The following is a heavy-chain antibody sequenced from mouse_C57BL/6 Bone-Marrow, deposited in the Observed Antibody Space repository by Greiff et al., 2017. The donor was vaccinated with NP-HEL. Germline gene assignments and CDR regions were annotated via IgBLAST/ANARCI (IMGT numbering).Heavy chain of an antibody. D-gene: IGHD1-1*01. CDR3: ARKAYYGRSYEFAY. CDR1: GYTFTTYW. V-gene: IGHV1-50*01. Sequence: LQESGAELVKPGASVKLSCKASGYTFTTYWMQWVKQRPGQGLEWIGEIDPSDSYTNYNQKFKGKATLTVDTSSSTAYMQLSSLTSEDSAVYYCARKAYYGRSYEFAYWGQGTLVTVSA. CDR2: IDPSDSYT. J-gene: IGHJ3*01.